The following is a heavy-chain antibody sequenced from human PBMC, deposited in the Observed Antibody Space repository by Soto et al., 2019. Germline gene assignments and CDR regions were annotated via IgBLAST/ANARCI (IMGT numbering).Heavy chain of an antibody. CDR1: GYTFTSYY. CDR3: ARVPGPRDHTALTFDY. J-gene: IGHJ4*02. D-gene: IGHD3-10*01. CDR2: INPSGGST. Sequence: ASVKVSCKASGYTFTSYYMHWVRQAPGQGLEWMGIINPSGGSTSYAQKFQGRVTMTRDTSTSTVYMELSSLRSEDTAVYYCARVPGPRDHTALTFDYWGQGTLVTVSS. V-gene: IGHV1-46*03.